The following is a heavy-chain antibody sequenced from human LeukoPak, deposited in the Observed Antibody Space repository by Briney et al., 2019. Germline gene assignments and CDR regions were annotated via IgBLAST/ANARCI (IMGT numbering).Heavy chain of an antibody. CDR3: GRHAYGGLNYYGLDV. V-gene: IGHV4-59*08. D-gene: IGHD2-21*01. CDR1: GGSISSYY. CDR2: IYYSGST. Sequence: SETLSLTCTVSGGSISSYYWSWLRQPPGKGLEWIGYIYYSGSTNYNPSLKSRVTISVDTSKNQFSLKLSSVTAADTAVYYCGRHAYGGLNYYGLDVWGQGTTVTVSS. J-gene: IGHJ6*02.